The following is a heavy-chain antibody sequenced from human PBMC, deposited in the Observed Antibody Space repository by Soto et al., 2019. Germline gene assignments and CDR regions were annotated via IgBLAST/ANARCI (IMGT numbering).Heavy chain of an antibody. Sequence: PSETLSLTCTVSGGSISSGGYYWSWIRQHPGKGLEWIGYIYYSGSTYYNPSLKSRVTISVDTSKNQFSLKLSSVTAADTAVYYCARDRPNSSGWYGLAFDIWGQGTMVNVSS. CDR3: ARDRPNSSGWYGLAFDI. V-gene: IGHV4-31*03. CDR2: IYYSGST. D-gene: IGHD6-19*01. CDR1: GGSISSGGYY. J-gene: IGHJ3*02.